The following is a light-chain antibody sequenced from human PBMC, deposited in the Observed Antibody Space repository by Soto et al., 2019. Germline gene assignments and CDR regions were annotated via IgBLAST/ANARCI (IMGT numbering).Light chain of an antibody. CDR1: QSLTSS. CDR2: GAS. Sequence: EIVMTQSPATLSMSPGERATLSCRASQSLTSSLAWYQQRPGQGPRLLVHGASTRATGFPARFSGSGSETEFTLTISSLQSEDSAVYYCQQYKSLPPTFGQGTKLEIK. V-gene: IGKV3-15*01. J-gene: IGKJ2*01. CDR3: QQYKSLPPT.